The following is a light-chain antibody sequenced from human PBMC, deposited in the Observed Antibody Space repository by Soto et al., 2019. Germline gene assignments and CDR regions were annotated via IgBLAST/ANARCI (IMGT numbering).Light chain of an antibody. J-gene: IGLJ3*02. CDR3: QTWGTGTWV. Sequence: QPVLTQSPSASASLGASVKLTCTLSSGHSSYAIAWHQQQPEKGPRYLMKLNSDGSHSKGDGSPDRFSVSSSGAERYLTISSLQSEDEADYYCQTWGTGTWVFGGGTKLTVL. CDR1: SGHSSYA. V-gene: IGLV4-69*01. CDR2: LNSDGSH.